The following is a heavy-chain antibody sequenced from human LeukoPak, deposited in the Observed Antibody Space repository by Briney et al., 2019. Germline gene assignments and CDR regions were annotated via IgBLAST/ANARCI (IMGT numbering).Heavy chain of an antibody. CDR3: ARDYYYGPGSD. J-gene: IGHJ6*04. Sequence: PGGSLRLSSAASGFTFSSYEMNWVRQAPGKGLEWVSYISSSGSTIYYADSVKGRFTISRDNAKNSLYLQMNSLRAEDTAVYYCARDYYYGPGSDWGKGTTVTVSS. D-gene: IGHD3-10*01. CDR2: ISSSGSTI. V-gene: IGHV3-48*03. CDR1: GFTFSSYE.